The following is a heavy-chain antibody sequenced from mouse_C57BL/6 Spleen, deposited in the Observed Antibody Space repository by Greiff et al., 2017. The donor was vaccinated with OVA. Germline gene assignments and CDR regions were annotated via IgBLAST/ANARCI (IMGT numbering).Heavy chain of an antibody. D-gene: IGHD4-1*01. J-gene: IGHJ4*01. CDR1: GFSLTSYG. CDR2: IWSGGST. V-gene: IGHV2-2*01. CDR3: ARTLLGGERYAMDY. Sequence: VQGVESGPGLVQPSQSLSITCTVSGFSLTSYGVHWVRQSPGKGLEWLGVIWSGGSTDYNAAFISRLSISKDNSKSQVFFKMNSLQADDTAIYYCARTLLGGERYAMDYWGQGTSVTVSS.